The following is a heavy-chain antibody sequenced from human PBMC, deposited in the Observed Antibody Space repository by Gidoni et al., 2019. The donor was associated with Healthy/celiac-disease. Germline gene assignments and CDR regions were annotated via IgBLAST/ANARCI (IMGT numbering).Heavy chain of an antibody. D-gene: IGHD5-12*01. Sequence: GSTYYNPSLKSRVTISVDRSKNQFSLKLSSVTAADTAVYYCARGGEMATIHFDYWGQGTLVTVSS. CDR2: GST. CDR3: ARGGEMATIHFDY. V-gene: IGHV4-30-2*01. J-gene: IGHJ4*02.